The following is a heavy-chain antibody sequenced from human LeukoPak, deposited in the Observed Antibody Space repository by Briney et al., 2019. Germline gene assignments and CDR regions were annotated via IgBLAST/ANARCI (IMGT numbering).Heavy chain of an antibody. Sequence: GGSLRLSCAASGFTFSSYAMNWVRQAPGKGLEWVSAISGSGGSTYYADSVKGRFTISRDNSKNTLYLQMNSLRAEDTAVYYCAKSGFLEWLLYRSGSYYFDYWGQGTLVTVSS. D-gene: IGHD3-3*01. CDR3: AKSGFLEWLLYRSGSYYFDY. J-gene: IGHJ4*02. V-gene: IGHV3-23*01. CDR1: GFTFSSYA. CDR2: ISGSGGST.